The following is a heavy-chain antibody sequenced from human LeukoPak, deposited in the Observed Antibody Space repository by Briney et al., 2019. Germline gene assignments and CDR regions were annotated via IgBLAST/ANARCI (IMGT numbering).Heavy chain of an antibody. D-gene: IGHD3-10*01. V-gene: IGHV4-34*01. CDR3: ARDVYYYDSGSYYPYKYFDP. Sequence: SETLSLTCAVYGGSFSGYYWSWIRQPPGKGLESIGEINHSGSTNYNPSLKSRVTTSVDTSKNQFSLKLSSVTAADTAVYYCARDVYYYDSGSYYPYKYFDPWGQGTLVTVSS. CDR1: GGSFSGYY. J-gene: IGHJ5*02. CDR2: INHSGST.